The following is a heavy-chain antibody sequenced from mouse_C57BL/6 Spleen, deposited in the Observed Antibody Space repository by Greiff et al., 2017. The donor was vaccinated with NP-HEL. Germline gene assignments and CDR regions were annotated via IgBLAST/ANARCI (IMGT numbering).Heavy chain of an antibody. CDR1: GYAFTNYL. J-gene: IGHJ4*01. D-gene: IGHD2-2*01. V-gene: IGHV1-54*01. CDR2: INPGSGGT. CDR3: ARCYYGYDDYAMDY. Sequence: VQLQQSGAELVRPGTSVKVSCKASGYAFTNYLIEWVKQRPGQGLEWIGVINPGSGGTNYNEKFKGKATLTADKSSSTAYMQLSSLTSEYSAVYFCARCYYGYDDYAMDYWGQGTSVTVSS.